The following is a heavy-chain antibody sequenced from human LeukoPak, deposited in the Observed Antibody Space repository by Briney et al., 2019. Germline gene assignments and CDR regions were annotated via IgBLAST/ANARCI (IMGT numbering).Heavy chain of an antibody. J-gene: IGHJ4*02. CDR3: ARGRLGGFFDY. CDR2: INSDGSST. V-gene: IGHV3-74*01. CDR1: GFTFSSYW. D-gene: IGHD3-16*01. Sequence: GGSLRLSCAASGFTFSSYWMLWVRQAPGKGLVWVSRINSDGSSTNYADSVKGRFTISRDNAKNTLYLQMNSLRAEDTAVYYCARGRLGGFFDYWGQGTLVTVSS.